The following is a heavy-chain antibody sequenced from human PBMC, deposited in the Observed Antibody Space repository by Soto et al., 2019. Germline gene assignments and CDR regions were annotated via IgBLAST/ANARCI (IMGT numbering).Heavy chain of an antibody. V-gene: IGHV4-34*01. CDR3: ARGVILWFGELSRRGGYHYYMEV. J-gene: IGHJ6*03. Sequence: QVQLQQWGAGLLKPSETLSLTCAVYGGSFSGYQWSWTRQTPGKGLEWIGEINDSGNINYNPSLKSRVTILLDTPKKQISLKLSSVTTADSAVYYCARGVILWFGELSRRGGYHYYMEVWGKGTTVTVSS. CDR2: INDSGNI. D-gene: IGHD3-10*01. CDR1: GGSFSGYQ.